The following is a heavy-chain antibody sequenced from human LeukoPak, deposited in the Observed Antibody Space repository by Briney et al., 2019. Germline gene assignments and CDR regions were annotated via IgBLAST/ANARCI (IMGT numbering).Heavy chain of an antibody. CDR2: IYHSGST. CDR3: ASSSGYYYAGLFDY. D-gene: IGHD3-22*01. CDR1: GGSISSGGYS. V-gene: IGHV4-30-2*01. Sequence: SQTLSLTCAVSGGSISSGGYSWSWIRQPPGKGLAWIGYIYHSGSTYYNPSLKSRVTISVDRSKNQFSLKLSSVTAADTAVYYCASSSGYYYAGLFDYWGQGTLVTVSS. J-gene: IGHJ4*02.